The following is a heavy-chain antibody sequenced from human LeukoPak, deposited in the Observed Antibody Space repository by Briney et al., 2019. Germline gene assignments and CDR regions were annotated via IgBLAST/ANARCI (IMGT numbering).Heavy chain of an antibody. J-gene: IGHJ4*02. Sequence: GRFLRLSCAASGFTFDDYAMHCVRQAPGEGLGWVSGISWNSGSIGYADSVKGRFTISRDNAKNSLYLQMNSLRAEDTALYYCAKDTGGSYEGFDYWGQGTLVTVSS. D-gene: IGHD1-26*01. V-gene: IGHV3-9*01. CDR1: GFTFDDYA. CDR3: AKDTGGSYEGFDY. CDR2: ISWNSGSI.